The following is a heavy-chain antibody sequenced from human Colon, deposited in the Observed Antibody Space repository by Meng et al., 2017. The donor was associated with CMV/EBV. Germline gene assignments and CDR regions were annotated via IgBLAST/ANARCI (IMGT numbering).Heavy chain of an antibody. CDR3: ARAGARGVPVDL. CDR2: IHYSGGT. J-gene: IGHJ4*02. CDR1: GDSIKNYY. D-gene: IGHD3-10*01. Sequence: QVQLQESGPRLVKPSETRPLTCTVSGDSIKNYYWTWLRQPAGKGLEWLGRIHYSGGTDDNPSLKSRVTLSIDTSKNQLSLKIYSVTAADTAVYYCARAGARGVPVDLWGQGTLVTVSS. V-gene: IGHV4-4*07.